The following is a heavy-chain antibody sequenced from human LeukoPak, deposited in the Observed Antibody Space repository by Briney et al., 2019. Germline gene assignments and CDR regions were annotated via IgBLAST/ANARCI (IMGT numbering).Heavy chain of an antibody. CDR1: GGSISSGAYS. CDR3: ARATYDSSGYRRYFDN. Sequence: SQTLSLTCAVSGGSISSGAYSWSWIRQPPGKGLAWIGYIHYSGSAYSNPSLRSRVTISVDTSKNQFSLKLSSVTAADTAVYYCARATYDSSGYRRYFDNWGQGTLVTVSS. D-gene: IGHD3-22*01. V-gene: IGHV4-30-4*07. J-gene: IGHJ4*02. CDR2: IHYSGSA.